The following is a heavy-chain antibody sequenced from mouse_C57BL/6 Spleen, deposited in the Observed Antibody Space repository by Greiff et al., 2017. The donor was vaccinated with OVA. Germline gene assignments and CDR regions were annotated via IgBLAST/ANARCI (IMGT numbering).Heavy chain of an antibody. CDR3: ARDTTVVAYYAMDY. Sequence: EVQLVESGGGLVKPGGSLKLSCAASGFTFSDYGMHWVRQAPEKGLEWVAYISSGSSTIYYADTVKGRFTISRDNAKNTLFLQMTSLRSEDTAMYYCARDTTVVAYYAMDYWGQGTSVTVSS. CDR2: ISSGSSTI. D-gene: IGHD1-1*01. V-gene: IGHV5-17*01. J-gene: IGHJ4*01. CDR1: GFTFSDYG.